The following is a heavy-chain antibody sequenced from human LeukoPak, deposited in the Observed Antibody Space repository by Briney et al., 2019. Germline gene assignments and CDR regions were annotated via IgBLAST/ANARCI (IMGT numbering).Heavy chain of an antibody. J-gene: IGHJ4*02. CDR3: AKDFNWNYDY. CDR1: GFTFSSYA. CDR2: INGSGGST. Sequence: PGGSLRLSCAASGFTFSSYAMSWVRQAPGKGLEWVSDINGSGGSTYYADSVKGRFTISRDNSKNTLYLQMNSLRAEDTAVYYCAKDFNWNYDYWGQGTLVTVSS. V-gene: IGHV3-23*01. D-gene: IGHD1-20*01.